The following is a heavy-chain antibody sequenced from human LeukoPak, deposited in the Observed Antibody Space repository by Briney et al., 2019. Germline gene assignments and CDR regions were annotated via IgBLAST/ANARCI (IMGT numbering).Heavy chain of an antibody. V-gene: IGHV3-33*01. CDR3: ARVVGVTEGWGYFDY. CDR1: GFTFRSYG. D-gene: IGHD2-21*02. J-gene: IGHJ4*02. CDR2: IWFDGSKE. Sequence: GGSLRLSCAAAGFTFRSYGMHWVRQAPGKGLEWVAVIWFDGSKEYYADSAKGRFTISRDNPKNTVYLQMNSLSVEDTAVYYCARVVGVTEGWGYFDYWGQGALVTVSS.